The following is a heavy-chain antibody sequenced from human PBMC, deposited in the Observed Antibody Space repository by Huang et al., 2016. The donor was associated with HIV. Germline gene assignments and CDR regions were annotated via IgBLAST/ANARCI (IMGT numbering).Heavy chain of an antibody. CDR2: INHVGNT. Sequence: QVQLQQWGAGLLKPSETLSLTCAVYGGSFSRYYWNWIRQSPGKGLEWIGQINHVGNTHYNPSLESRGSMSVDTSKNQFSLKLNSVTGADTAMYYCAREVMISFGGPFDPWGQGTLVTVSS. CDR3: AREVMISFGGPFDP. CDR1: GGSFSRYY. V-gene: IGHV4-34*01. J-gene: IGHJ5*02. D-gene: IGHD3-16*01.